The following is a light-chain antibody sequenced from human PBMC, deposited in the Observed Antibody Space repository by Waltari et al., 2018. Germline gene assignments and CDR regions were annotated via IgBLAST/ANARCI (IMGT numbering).Light chain of an antibody. V-gene: IGKV1-5*03. Sequence: DIQMTQSPSTMSASVGDRVTITCRASQSISSWLAWYQQKTGKAPKLLIYKASSLESGVPSRFSGSGSGTEFTLTISSLQPYDFATYYCQQYNSYPFTFGPGTKVDIK. CDR2: KAS. CDR3: QQYNSYPFT. J-gene: IGKJ3*01. CDR1: QSISSW.